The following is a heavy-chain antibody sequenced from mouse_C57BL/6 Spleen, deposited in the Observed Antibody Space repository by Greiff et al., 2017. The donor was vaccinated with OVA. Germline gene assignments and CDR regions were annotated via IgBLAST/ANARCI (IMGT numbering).Heavy chain of an antibody. V-gene: IGHV1-61*01. J-gene: IGHJ3*01. CDR2: IYPSDSET. CDR3: ASSTMITTGEFAY. D-gene: IGHD2-4*01. Sequence: QVQLQQPGAEPVRPGSSVKLSCKASGYTFTSYWMDWVKQRPGQGLEWIGNIYPSDSETHYNQKFKDKATLTVDKSSSTAYMQLSSLTSEDCAVYYCASSTMITTGEFAYWGQGTLVTVSA. CDR1: GYTFTSYW.